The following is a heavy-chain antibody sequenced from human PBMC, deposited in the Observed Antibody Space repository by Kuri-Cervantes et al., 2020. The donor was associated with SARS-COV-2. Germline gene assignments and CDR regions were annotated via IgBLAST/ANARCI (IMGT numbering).Heavy chain of an antibody. D-gene: IGHD6-19*01. J-gene: IGHJ4*02. Sequence: SQTLSLTCAVYGGSFSGFYWSRIRQPPGKGLEWIGEINHSGSTNYNPSLKSRVTVSVDTSKSQFSLKLSSVTAADTAVYYCARVMIAVAEHSFDYWGQGTLVTVSS. CDR3: ARVMIAVAEHSFDY. CDR2: INHSGST. V-gene: IGHV4-34*01. CDR1: GGSFSGFY.